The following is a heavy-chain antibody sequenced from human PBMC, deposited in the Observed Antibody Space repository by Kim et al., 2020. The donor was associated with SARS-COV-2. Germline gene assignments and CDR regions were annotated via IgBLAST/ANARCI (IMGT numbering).Heavy chain of an antibody. CDR2: ISWNSGSI. CDR3: AKLGELSIDY. D-gene: IGHD3-10*01. J-gene: IGHJ4*02. V-gene: IGHV3-9*01. Sequence: GGSLRLSCAASGFTFDDYAMHWVRQAPGKGLEWVSGISWNSGSIGYADCVKGRFTISRDNAKNSLYLQMNSLRAEDTALYYCAKLGELSIDYWGQGTLVTVSS. CDR1: GFTFDDYA.